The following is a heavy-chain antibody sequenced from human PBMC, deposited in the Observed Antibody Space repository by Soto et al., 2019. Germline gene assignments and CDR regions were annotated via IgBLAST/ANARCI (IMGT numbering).Heavy chain of an antibody. CDR2: ISYDGSNT. CDR1: GFTFGTYG. D-gene: IGHD1-1*01. CDR3: ARVTPGNNLYYFSGLDF. Sequence: GGSLRLSCVASGFTFGTYGIHWVRQAPGKGLQWVALISYDGSNTYYADSVRGRCTISRDNSKNALYLQMNTLRPEDTGVYYCARVTPGNNLYYFSGLDFWGQGTSVTVSS. J-gene: IGHJ6*02. V-gene: IGHV3-30-3*01.